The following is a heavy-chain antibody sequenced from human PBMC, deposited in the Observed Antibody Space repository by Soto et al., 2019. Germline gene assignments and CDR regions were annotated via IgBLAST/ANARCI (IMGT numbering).Heavy chain of an antibody. CDR1: GFSLTTSGVS. CDR2: VDWDDDK. J-gene: IGHJ4*02. Sequence: SGPTLVNPTHTLTLTCTFSGFSLTTSGVSVGWIRQPPGEALELLAFVDWDDDKPSSPSLPSTLTLTKDTSKNQVVLPMPNMDPVDTATYYCAPRQARVSGTPFDYWRQGTLVTVSS. V-gene: IGHV2-5*02. D-gene: IGHD1-1*01. CDR3: APRQARVSGTPFDY.